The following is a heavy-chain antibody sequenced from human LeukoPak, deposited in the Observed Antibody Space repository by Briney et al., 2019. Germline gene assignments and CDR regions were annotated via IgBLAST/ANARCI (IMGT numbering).Heavy chain of an antibody. CDR1: GASFSGYS. CDR3: ARRRLRFLEWFLYFDY. V-gene: IGHV4-34*01. CDR2: FSHTGSP. D-gene: IGHD3-3*01. J-gene: IGHJ4*02. Sequence: PSETLSLTCAISGASFSGYSWTWIRQPPGKGLEWIGEFSHTGSPIYNPSLKSRVNISIDTSKNQFSLRLTSVTAADTAVYYCARRRLRFLEWFLYFDYWGQGTLVTVSS.